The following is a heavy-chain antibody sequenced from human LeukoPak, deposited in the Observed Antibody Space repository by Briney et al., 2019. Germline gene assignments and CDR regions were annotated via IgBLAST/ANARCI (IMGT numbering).Heavy chain of an antibody. D-gene: IGHD5-18*01. V-gene: IGHV3-23*01. J-gene: IGHJ4*02. CDR1: GFTFSNYA. CDR3: AKVQGYNYGDSIDY. Sequence: GGSLRLXCAASGFTFSNYAMTWVRQAPGKGLEWVSVISGGGGSTYYADSVKGRFSISRDNSKNTLYLQMNSLRDEDTAVYYCAKVQGYNYGDSIDYWGQGTLVTVSS. CDR2: ISGGGGST.